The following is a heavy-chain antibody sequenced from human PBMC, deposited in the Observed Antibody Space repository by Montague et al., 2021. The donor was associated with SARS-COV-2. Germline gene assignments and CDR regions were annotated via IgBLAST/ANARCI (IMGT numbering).Heavy chain of an antibody. Sequence: SETLSLTCTVSRDSISSHNYFWAWIRQPPGKGLEWIGSIYTSGLTFYNPSLESRVTISVDTSKKQFSLKVNSVTAADTAVYYCAKDGGAHAWGAFDIWGQGTLVTVSS. D-gene: IGHD3-16*01. CDR1: RDSISSHNYF. CDR3: AKDGGAHAWGAFDI. CDR2: IYTSGLT. V-gene: IGHV4-39*07. J-gene: IGHJ3*02.